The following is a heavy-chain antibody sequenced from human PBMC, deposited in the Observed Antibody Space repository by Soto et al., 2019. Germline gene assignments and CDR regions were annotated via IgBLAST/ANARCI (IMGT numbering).Heavy chain of an antibody. CDR1: GFTFSSYW. D-gene: IGHD6-13*01. CDR3: ARKRYSSSWYSDYYYYYGMDV. J-gene: IGHJ6*02. CDR2: IKQDGSEK. V-gene: IGHV3-7*01. Sequence: GGSLRLSCAASGFTFSSYWMSWVRQAPGKGLEWVANIKQDGSEKYYVDSVKGRFTISRDNAKNSLYLQMNSLRAEDTAVYYCARKRYSSSWYSDYYYYYGMDVWGQGTTVPVSS.